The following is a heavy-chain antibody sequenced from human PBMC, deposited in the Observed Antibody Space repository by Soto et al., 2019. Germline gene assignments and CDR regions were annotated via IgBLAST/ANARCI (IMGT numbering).Heavy chain of an antibody. CDR2: IIPIFGTA. CDR3: AREVGGSYDILTGYYRDYCGMDV. D-gene: IGHD3-9*01. Sequence: ASVKVSCKASGGTFSSYAISWVRQAPGQGLEWMGGIIPIFGTANYAQKFQGRVTITADESTSTAYMELSSLRSEDTAVYYCAREVGGSYDILTGYYRDYCGMDVWGQGTTVTVSS. J-gene: IGHJ6*02. CDR1: GGTFSSYA. V-gene: IGHV1-69*13.